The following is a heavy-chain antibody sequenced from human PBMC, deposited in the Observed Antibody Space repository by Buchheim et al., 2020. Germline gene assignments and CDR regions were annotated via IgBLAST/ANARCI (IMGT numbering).Heavy chain of an antibody. CDR3: ARDSGTTGIDS. Sequence: QVQLQESGAGLVKPSETLSLTCSVSGDSISSYYWAWIRQPPGKGLEYIGFIHHTGSANYNPSLKSRVTISVDKSKNPFSLTLTSMTAADTAVYYCARDSGTTGIDSWGQGTL. J-gene: IGHJ4*02. V-gene: IGHV4-59*01. CDR1: GDSISSYY. CDR2: IHHTGSA. D-gene: IGHD1-7*01.